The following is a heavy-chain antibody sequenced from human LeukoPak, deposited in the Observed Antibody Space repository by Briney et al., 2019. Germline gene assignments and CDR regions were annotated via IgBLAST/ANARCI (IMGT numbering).Heavy chain of an antibody. J-gene: IGHJ5*02. CDR3: ARDIIAARPGNWFVP. D-gene: IGHD6-6*01. CDR1: GFTFSSYS. Sequence: PGGSLRLSCAASGFTFSSYSMNWVRQAPGKGLEWVSSISSSSSYIYYADSVKGRFTISRDNAKNSLYLQMNSLRAEDTAVYYCARDIIAARPGNWFVPWGQGTLVTVSS. V-gene: IGHV3-21*01. CDR2: ISSSSSYI.